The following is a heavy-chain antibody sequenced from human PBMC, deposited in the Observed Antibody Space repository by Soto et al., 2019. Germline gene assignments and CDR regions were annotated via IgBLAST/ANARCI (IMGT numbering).Heavy chain of an antibody. CDR3: ARDRLLLLWFGDRYYYGMDV. V-gene: IGHV3-30-3*01. D-gene: IGHD3-10*01. Sequence: QVQLVESGGGVVQPGRSLRLSCAASGFTFSSYAMHWVRQAPGKGLEWVAVISYDGSNKYYADSVKGRFTISRDNSKNTLYLQMNSLRAEDTAVYYCARDRLLLLWFGDRYYYGMDVWGQGTTVTVSS. J-gene: IGHJ6*02. CDR2: ISYDGSNK. CDR1: GFTFSSYA.